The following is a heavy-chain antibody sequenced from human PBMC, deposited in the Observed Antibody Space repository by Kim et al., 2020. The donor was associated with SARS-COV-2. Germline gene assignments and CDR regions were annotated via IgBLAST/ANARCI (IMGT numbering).Heavy chain of an antibody. CDR1: GFTFSSYA. Sequence: GGSLRLSCAASGFTFSSYAMSWVRQAPGKGLEWVSVIYSGGSSTYYADSVKGRFTISRDNSKNTLYLQMNSLRAEDTAVYYCATASVGNYYDSSGHNYFDYWGQGTPVTVSS. V-gene: IGHV3-23*03. D-gene: IGHD3-22*01. CDR2: IYSGGSST. J-gene: IGHJ4*02. CDR3: ATASVGNYYDSSGHNYFDY.